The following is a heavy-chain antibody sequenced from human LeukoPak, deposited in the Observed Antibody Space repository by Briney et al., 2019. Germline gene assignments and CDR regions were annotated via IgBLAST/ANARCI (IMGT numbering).Heavy chain of an antibody. CDR1: GFTVGSNY. D-gene: IGHD6-13*01. Sequence: PGGSLRLSCAASGFTVGSNYMSWVRQAPGKGLEWVSVIYSGGSTYYADSVKGRFTISRDNSKNTLYLQMNSLRAEDTAVYYCVRDSRAAGAFDIWGQGTMVTVSS. V-gene: IGHV3-53*05. CDR3: VRDSRAAGAFDI. J-gene: IGHJ3*02. CDR2: IYSGGST.